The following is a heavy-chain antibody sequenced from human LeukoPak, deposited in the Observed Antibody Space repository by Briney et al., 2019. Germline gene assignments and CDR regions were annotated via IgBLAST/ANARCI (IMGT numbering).Heavy chain of an antibody. CDR2: ISSSSSYI. CDR1: GFTFSSYG. CDR3: ARELSGIAVAGFDY. Sequence: GGSLRLSCAASGFTFSSYGMHWVRQAPGKGLEWVSSISSSSSYIYYADSVKGRFTISRDNAKNSLYLQMNSLRAEDTAVYYCARELSGIAVAGFDYWGQGTLVTVSS. J-gene: IGHJ4*02. D-gene: IGHD6-19*01. V-gene: IGHV3-21*01.